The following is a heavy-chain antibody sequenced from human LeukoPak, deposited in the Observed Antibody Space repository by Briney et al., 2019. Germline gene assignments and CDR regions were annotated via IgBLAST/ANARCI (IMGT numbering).Heavy chain of an antibody. CDR1: GFTFSSYG. D-gene: IGHD6-13*01. CDR3: AKRGYSSSWLSFFDS. V-gene: IGHV3-33*06. CDR2: IWYDGSNK. J-gene: IGHJ4*02. Sequence: GGSLRLSCAASGFTFSSYGMHWVRQAPGKGLEWVAVIWYDGSNKYYADSVKGRFTISRDNSKNTVYLEMNSLRAEDTAVYYCAKRGYSSSWLSFFDSWGQGTLVTVSS.